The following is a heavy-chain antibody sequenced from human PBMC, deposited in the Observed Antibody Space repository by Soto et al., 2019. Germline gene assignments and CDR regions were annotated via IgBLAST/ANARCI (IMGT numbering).Heavy chain of an antibody. J-gene: IGHJ6*03. V-gene: IGHV4-59*01. D-gene: IGHD3-10*01. CDR3: ARLGGYYYMDV. CDR2: IYYSGST. Sequence: PSETLALTCTVSGGTICSYDWSWIRQPPGKGLECIGYIYYSGSTNYNPSLKSRVTISLDTSKNHFSLKLSSVTPADTAVYYCARLGGYYYMDVWGKGTTVTVSS. CDR1: GGTICSYD.